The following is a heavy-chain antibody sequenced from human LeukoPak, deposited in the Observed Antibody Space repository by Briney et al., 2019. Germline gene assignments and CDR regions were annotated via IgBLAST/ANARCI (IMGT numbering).Heavy chain of an antibody. J-gene: IGHJ3*02. CDR3: ARLHADGSGYYFGSGSDM. Sequence: PSETLSLTCTVSGGSINKYYWNWIRKPPGKGLEWIGYIHYSGSTHYNPSLNSRVTLSVDMSKKSFSLKLRSVTAADTAVYYCARLHADGSGYYFGSGSDMWGQGTMVTVSS. CDR1: GGSINKYY. D-gene: IGHD3-22*01. V-gene: IGHV4-59*01. CDR2: IHYSGST.